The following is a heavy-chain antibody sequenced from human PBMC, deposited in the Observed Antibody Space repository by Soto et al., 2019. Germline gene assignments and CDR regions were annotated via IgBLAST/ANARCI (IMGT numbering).Heavy chain of an antibody. Sequence: SETLSLTCTVSGGSISSRDHYWTWIRHSPGKGLEWIGYIFYSGTAYSNPSLKSRVTISQDTSKNQFSLSLESVTAADSAIYYCARAVVPTTAYCDSWGQGTLVTVSS. J-gene: IGHJ4*02. V-gene: IGHV4-30-4*01. CDR3: ARAVVPTTAYCDS. D-gene: IGHD1-7*01. CDR2: IFYSGTA. CDR1: GGSISSRDHY.